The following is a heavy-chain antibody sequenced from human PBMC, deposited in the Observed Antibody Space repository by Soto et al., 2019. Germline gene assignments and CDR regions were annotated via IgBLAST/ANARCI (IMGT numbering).Heavy chain of an antibody. CDR1: GFTFDDFS. V-gene: IGHV3-9*01. CDR3: TRASHSDFGDYGYFEF. J-gene: IGHJ4*02. Sequence: DVQLVESGGGLVQPGRSLRLSCAASGFTFDDFSMHWVRHTPGEGLEWVSGISWNSGSIGYADSVKGRFSISRDNAKNSLYLQLNSLRTEDTALYYCTRASHSDFGDYGYFEFWGQGTLVTVSS. CDR2: ISWNSGSI. D-gene: IGHD4-17*01.